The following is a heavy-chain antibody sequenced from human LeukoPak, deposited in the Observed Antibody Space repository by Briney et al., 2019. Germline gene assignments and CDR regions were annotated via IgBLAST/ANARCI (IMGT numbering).Heavy chain of an antibody. CDR1: GFIFDAYT. V-gene: IGHV3-43*01. D-gene: IGHD3-10*01. CDR3: ARNYYGSDTYHMDV. J-gene: IGHJ6*03. CDR2: ISWDGGST. Sequence: GGSLRLSCAASGFIFDAYTMHWVRQAPGKGLEWVSLISWDGGSTYYGDSVKGRFTVSRDNSKNSLYLQMNSLRTEDTALYYCARNYYGSDTYHMDVWGKGITVIVSS.